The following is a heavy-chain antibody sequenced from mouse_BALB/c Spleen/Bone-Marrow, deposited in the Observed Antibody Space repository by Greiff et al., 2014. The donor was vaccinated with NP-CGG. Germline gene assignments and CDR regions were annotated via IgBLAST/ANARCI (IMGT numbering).Heavy chain of an antibody. CDR2: INPYNDGT. CDR3: ARRGRIAEALGY. V-gene: IGHV1-14*01. CDR1: GYTFTSYV. Sequence: EVQRVESGPELVKPGASVKMSCKASGYTFTSYVMHWVKQKPGQGLGWIGYINPYNDGTKYNEKFKGKATLTSDKSSSTAYMELSSLTSEDSAVYYCARRGRIAEALGYWGQGTTLTVSS. J-gene: IGHJ2*01. D-gene: IGHD6-1*01.